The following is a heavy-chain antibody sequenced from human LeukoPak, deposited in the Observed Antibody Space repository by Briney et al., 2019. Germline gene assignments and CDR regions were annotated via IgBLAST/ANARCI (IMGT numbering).Heavy chain of an antibody. V-gene: IGHV1-18*01. CDR2: ISAYNGNT. CDR3: ARARYHYDSSGYYVDY. CDR1: GYTFTSYG. D-gene: IGHD3-22*01. Sequence: ASVTVSCKASGYTFTSYGISWVRQAPGQGLEWVGWISAYNGNTNYAQKLQGRVTMTTDTSTSTAYMELRSLRSDDTAVYYCARARYHYDSSGYYVDYWGQGTLVTVSS. J-gene: IGHJ4*02.